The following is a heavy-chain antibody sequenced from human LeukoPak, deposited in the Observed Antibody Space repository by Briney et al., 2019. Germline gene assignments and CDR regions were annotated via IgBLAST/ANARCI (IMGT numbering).Heavy chain of an antibody. CDR2: ISYDGSNK. Sequence: GGSLRLSCAASGFTFSSYAMHWVRQAPGKGLEWVAVISYDGSNKYYADSVKGRFTISRDNSKNTLYLQMNSLRAEDTAVYYCAKNNFWYYMDVWGKGTTVTVSS. J-gene: IGHJ6*03. CDR1: GFTFSSYA. V-gene: IGHV3-30*04. D-gene: IGHD1-20*01. CDR3: AKNNFWYYMDV.